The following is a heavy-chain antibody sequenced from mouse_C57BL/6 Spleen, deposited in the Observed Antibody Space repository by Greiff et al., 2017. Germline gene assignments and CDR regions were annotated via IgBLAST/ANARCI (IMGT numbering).Heavy chain of an antibody. J-gene: IGHJ1*03. D-gene: IGHD2-2*01. CDR1: GFTFSSYA. CDR2: ISDGGSYT. Sequence: EVQGVESGGGLVKPGGSLKLSCAASGFTFSSYAMSWVRQTPEKRLEWVATISDGGSYTYYPDNVKGRFTISRDNAKNNLYLQMSHLKSEDTAMYYCARDWGVTGYFDVWGTGTTVTVSS. CDR3: ARDWGVTGYFDV. V-gene: IGHV5-4*01.